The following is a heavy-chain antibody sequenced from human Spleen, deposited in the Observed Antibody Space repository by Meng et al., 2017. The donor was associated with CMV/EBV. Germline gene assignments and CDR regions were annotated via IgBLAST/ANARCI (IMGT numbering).Heavy chain of an antibody. CDR3: AKNMDGAWSGYFRSFDY. V-gene: IGHV3-30-3*02. Sequence: GESLKISCAASGFTFRRYPMHWVRQAPGKGLEWVALMSHDGRNKYYADSVKGRFTISRDNAKNSLYLEMNSLRPEDTALYYCAKNMDGAWSGYFRSFDYWGRGTLVTVS. D-gene: IGHD3-3*01. CDR2: MSHDGRNK. J-gene: IGHJ4*02. CDR1: GFTFRRYP.